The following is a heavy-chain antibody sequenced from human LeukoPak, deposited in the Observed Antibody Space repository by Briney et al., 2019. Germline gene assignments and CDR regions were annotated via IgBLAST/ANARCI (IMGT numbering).Heavy chain of an antibody. V-gene: IGHV1-46*01. CDR3: ATGFGSGYFGPYYYYYGMDV. J-gene: IGHJ6*02. CDR1: GSTFTSYY. Sequence: ASVTVSFKASGSTFTSYYMHWVRQAPGQGLEWMGIINPSGGSTSYAQKFQGRVTMTRDTSTSTVYMELSSLRSEDTAVYYCATGFGSGYFGPYYYYYGMDVWGQGTTVTVSS. D-gene: IGHD3-3*01. CDR2: INPSGGST.